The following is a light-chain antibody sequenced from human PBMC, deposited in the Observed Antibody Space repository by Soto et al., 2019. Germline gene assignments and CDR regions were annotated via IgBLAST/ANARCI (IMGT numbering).Light chain of an antibody. CDR3: QQYKDGAWT. V-gene: IGKV1-5*01. CDR2: DAS. CDR1: QRIDRY. J-gene: IGKJ1*01. Sequence: DIQLTQSPSTLSASVGDRVTVTCRASQRIDRYLAWYQQKPGKAPKLLVYDASTLEGGVPSSFSGSGSATECILTISSLQPDDFATYYCQQYKDGAWTFGQGTRVEIK.